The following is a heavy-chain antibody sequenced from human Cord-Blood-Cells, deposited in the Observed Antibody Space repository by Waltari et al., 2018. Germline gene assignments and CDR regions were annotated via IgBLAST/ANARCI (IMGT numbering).Heavy chain of an antibody. Sequence: QLQLQESGPGLVKPSETLSLPCTVPGGSTSSSSYYWGWIRQPPGKGLEWIGSIYYSGSTYYNPSLKSRVTISVDTSKNQFSLKLSSVTAADTAVYYCARRDCGGDCYEYFQHWGQGTLVTVSS. D-gene: IGHD2-21*01. CDR2: IYYSGST. V-gene: IGHV4-39*01. J-gene: IGHJ1*01. CDR1: GGSTSSSSYY. CDR3: ARRDCGGDCYEYFQH.